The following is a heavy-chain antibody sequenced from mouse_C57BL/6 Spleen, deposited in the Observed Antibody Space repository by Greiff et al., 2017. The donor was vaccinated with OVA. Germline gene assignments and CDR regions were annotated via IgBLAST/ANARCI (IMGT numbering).Heavy chain of an antibody. D-gene: IGHD1-1*01. Sequence: QVQLQQPGAELVKPGASVKMSCKASGYTFTSYWITWVKQRPGQGLEWIGDIYPGSGSTNYNEKFKSKATLTVDTSSSTAYMQLSSLTSEDSAVYYCARRGTTVVARDYFDYWGQGTTLTVSS. V-gene: IGHV1-55*01. CDR3: ARRGTTVVARDYFDY. CDR2: IYPGSGST. CDR1: GYTFTSYW. J-gene: IGHJ2*01.